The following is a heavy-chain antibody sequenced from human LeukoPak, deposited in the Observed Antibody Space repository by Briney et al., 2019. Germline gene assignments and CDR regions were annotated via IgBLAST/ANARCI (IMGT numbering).Heavy chain of an antibody. CDR1: GGSFSGYY. Sequence: SETLSLTCAVYGGSFSGYYWSWIRQPPGKGLEWIGYIYYSGSTYYNPSLKSRVTISVDTSKNQFSLKLSSVTAADTAVYYCARERVVVGYYDSWSGLRGWFDPWGQGTLVTVSS. CDR3: ARERVVVGYYDSWSGLRGWFDP. J-gene: IGHJ5*02. D-gene: IGHD3-3*01. CDR2: IYYSGST. V-gene: IGHV4-34*09.